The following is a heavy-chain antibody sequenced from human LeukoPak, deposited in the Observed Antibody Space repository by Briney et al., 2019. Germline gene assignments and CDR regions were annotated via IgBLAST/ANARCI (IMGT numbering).Heavy chain of an antibody. CDR3: ARGVSYSGSPYYYGMDV. CDR1: GFTFSSYG. V-gene: IGHV3-13*01. Sequence: PGRSLRLSCAASGFTFSSYGMHWVRQATGKGLEWVSAIGTAGDTYYPGSVKGRFTISRENAKNSLYLQMNSLRAGDTAVYYCARGVSYSGSPYYYGMDVWGQGTTVTVSS. D-gene: IGHD1-26*01. J-gene: IGHJ6*02. CDR2: IGTAGDT.